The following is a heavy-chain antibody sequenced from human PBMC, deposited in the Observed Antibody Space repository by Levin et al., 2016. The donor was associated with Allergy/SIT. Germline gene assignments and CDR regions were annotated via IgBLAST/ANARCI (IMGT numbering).Heavy chain of an antibody. J-gene: IGHJ6*02. Sequence: WVRQAPGQGLEWMGGIIPIFGTANYAQKFQGRVTITADESTSTAYMELSSLRSEDTAVYYCATEPKRPSITIFGVVMYGMDVWGQGTTVTVSS. D-gene: IGHD3-3*01. V-gene: IGHV1-69*01. CDR3: ATEPKRPSITIFGVVMYGMDV. CDR2: IIPIFGTA.